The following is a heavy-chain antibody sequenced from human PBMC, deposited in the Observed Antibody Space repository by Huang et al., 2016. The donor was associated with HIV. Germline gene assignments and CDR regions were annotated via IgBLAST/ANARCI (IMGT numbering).Heavy chain of an antibody. J-gene: IGHJ4*02. D-gene: IGHD1-1*01. CDR3: AHLPEPSSPWTDY. CDR1: GFTFDDFS. CDR2: ITGDSDMV. V-gene: IGHV3-9*01. Sequence: EVHLVESGGGLVQPGRSLRLSCGVSGFTFDDFSMPWVRQRPGKGLEYVSGITGDSDMVFYAASVKGRFTISRDNAKNSLDLQMNSLRVEDTALYYCAHLPEPSSPWTDYWGQGTLVTVSS.